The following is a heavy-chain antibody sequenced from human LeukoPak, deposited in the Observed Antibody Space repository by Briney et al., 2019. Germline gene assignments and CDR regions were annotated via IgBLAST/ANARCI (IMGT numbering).Heavy chain of an antibody. D-gene: IGHD3-10*01. Sequence: PGGSLRLSCAASGFTFSSYWMHWVRQAPGKGLVWVSHINGDGSRTTYADSVKGRFTISRDNAKNTLYLQMSSLRAEDTAVYYCARDYNFDYWGQGTLVTVSS. CDR1: GFTFSSYW. J-gene: IGHJ4*02. CDR3: ARDYNFDY. V-gene: IGHV3-74*01. CDR2: INGDGSRT.